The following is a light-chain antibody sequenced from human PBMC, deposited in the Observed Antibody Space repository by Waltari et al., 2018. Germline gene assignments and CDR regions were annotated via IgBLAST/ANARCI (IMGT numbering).Light chain of an antibody. Sequence: DVKMTQSPSSLSASVGDRVTITGRATRDIDNYLNWYQQKPGEAPKLLIYYASNLQTGVTSRFSGSGSGTEFIFPISSLQPEDLATYYCQEYSSFPPAFSFGPGT. CDR2: YAS. CDR3: QEYSSFPPAFS. CDR1: RDIDNY. J-gene: IGKJ3*01. V-gene: IGKV1-33*01.